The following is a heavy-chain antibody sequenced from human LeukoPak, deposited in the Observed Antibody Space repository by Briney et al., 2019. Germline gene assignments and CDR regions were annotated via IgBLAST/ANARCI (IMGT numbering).Heavy chain of an antibody. J-gene: IGHJ4*02. CDR1: GGSISSGSYY. V-gene: IGHV4-61*02. D-gene: IGHD3-22*01. Sequence: KPSETLSLTCTVSGGSISSGSYYWSWIRQPAGKGLEWIGRIYTSGSTNCNPSLKSRVTISVDTSKKQFSLKLSSVTAADTAVYYCARSPMYYYDSSGYYVFGGQGTLVTVSS. CDR2: IYTSGST. CDR3: ARSPMYYYDSSGYYVF.